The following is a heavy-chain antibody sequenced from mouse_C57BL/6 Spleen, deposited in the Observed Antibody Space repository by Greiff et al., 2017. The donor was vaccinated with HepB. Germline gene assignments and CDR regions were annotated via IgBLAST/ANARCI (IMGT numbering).Heavy chain of an antibody. Sequence: EVQRVESGGGLVKPGGSLKLSCAASGFTFSDYGMHWVRQAPEKGLEWVAYISSGSSTIYYADTVKGRFTISRDNAKNTLFLQMTSLRSEDTAMYYCARPYDYDGSYYAMDYWGQGTSVTVSS. D-gene: IGHD2-4*01. V-gene: IGHV5-17*01. CDR3: ARPYDYDGSYYAMDY. J-gene: IGHJ4*01. CDR2: ISSGSSTI. CDR1: GFTFSDYG.